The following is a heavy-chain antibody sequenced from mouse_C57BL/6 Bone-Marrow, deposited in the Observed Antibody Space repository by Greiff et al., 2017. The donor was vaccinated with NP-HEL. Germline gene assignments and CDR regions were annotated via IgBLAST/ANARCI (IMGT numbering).Heavy chain of an antibody. D-gene: IGHD3-2*02. CDR1: GFSLTSYA. V-gene: IGHV2-9-1*01. CDR2: IWTGGGT. CDR3: ARNRPAQAPYAMDY. J-gene: IGHJ4*01. Sequence: VHLVESGPGLVAPSQSLSITCTVSGFSLTSYAISWVRQPPGKGLEWLGVIWTGGGTNYNSALKSRLSISKDNSKSQVFLKMNSLQTDDTARYYCARNRPAQAPYAMDYWGQGTSVTVSS.